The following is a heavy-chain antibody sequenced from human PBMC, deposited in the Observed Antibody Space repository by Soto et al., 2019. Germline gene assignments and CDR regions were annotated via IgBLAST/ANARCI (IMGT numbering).Heavy chain of an antibody. V-gene: IGHV4-59*01. CDR1: GGSISSYY. Sequence: PSETLSLTCSVSGGSISSYYWSWIRQPPGKGLEWIGYINYSGSTNNNPSLKSRVTISVDMSKNQFSLKLSLKLSSVTAADTAVYYCARTRVSYYYYMDVWGKGTTVTVSS. CDR2: INYSGST. CDR3: ARTRVSYYYYMDV. J-gene: IGHJ6*03.